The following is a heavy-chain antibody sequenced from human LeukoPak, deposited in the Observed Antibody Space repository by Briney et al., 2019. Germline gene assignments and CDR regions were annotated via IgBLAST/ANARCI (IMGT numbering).Heavy chain of an antibody. CDR2: ISGSGGIT. J-gene: IGHJ6*03. V-gene: IGHV3-23*01. CDR3: AKRRGLELLYYYYMDV. CDR1: GFTFSNYAITFSSYA. D-gene: IGHD1-7*01. Sequence: GGSLRLSCAASGFTFSNYAITFSSYAMSWVRQAPGKGLDWVSAISGSGGITHYADSVKGRFTISRDNSKNTLYLQMNSLRAEDTAVYYCAKRRGLELLYYYYMDVWGKGTTVTVSS.